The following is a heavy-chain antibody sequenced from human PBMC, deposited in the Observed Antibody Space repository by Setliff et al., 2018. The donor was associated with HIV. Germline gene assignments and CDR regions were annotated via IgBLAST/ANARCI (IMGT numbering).Heavy chain of an antibody. CDR3: ARAAYGYESSGYFFDY. J-gene: IGHJ4*02. V-gene: IGHV1-69*05. CDR1: GCTFSSYV. D-gene: IGHD3-22*01. CDR2: IIPIFGTA. Sequence: SVKVSCKASGCTFSSYVISWVRQAPGQGLEWMGGIIPIFGTANYAQKFQGRVTITTDESTSTVYMELSSLRCEDTAVYYCARAAYGYESSGYFFDYWGQGTLVTVSS.